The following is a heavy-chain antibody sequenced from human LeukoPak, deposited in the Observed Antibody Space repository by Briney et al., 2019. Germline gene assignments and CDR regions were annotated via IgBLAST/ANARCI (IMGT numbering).Heavy chain of an antibody. D-gene: IGHD1-14*01. V-gene: IGHV4-59*01. CDR1: GFTFSNAW. CDR2: IYYSGST. Sequence: TGGSLRLSCAASGFTFSNAWMSWIRQPPGKGLEWIGYIYYSGSTNYNPSLKSRVTISVDTSKNQFSLKLSSVTAADTAVYYCARAPANPHYYYYYMDVWGKGTTVTISS. CDR3: ARAPANPHYYYYYMDV. J-gene: IGHJ6*03.